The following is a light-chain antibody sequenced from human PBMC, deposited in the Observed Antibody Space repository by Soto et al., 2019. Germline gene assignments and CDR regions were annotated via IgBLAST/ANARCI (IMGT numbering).Light chain of an antibody. CDR1: QDISNW. Sequence: DIQMTQSPSSVSASVGDRVTITCRASQDISNWLVWYQQKPGRAPKLLIHAPSNLESGVPSRFSGSGYGTDFTLTISSLQPEDFATYYCQQTNSFPRTFGQGTKVEIK. J-gene: IGKJ1*01. V-gene: IGKV1-12*01. CDR3: QQTNSFPRT. CDR2: APS.